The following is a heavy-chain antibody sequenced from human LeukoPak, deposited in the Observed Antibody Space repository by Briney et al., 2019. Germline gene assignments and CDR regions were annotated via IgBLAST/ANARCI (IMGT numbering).Heavy chain of an antibody. D-gene: IGHD5-24*01. V-gene: IGHV4-38-2*02. Sequence: PSETLSLTCTVSGYSISSGYYWGWIRQPPGKGLEWIGSIYHSGSTYYKPSLKSRVTISVDTSKNQFSLKLSSVTAADTVVYYCARESLTWLQSRTSWFDPWGQGTLVTVSS. J-gene: IGHJ5*02. CDR1: GYSISSGYY. CDR3: ARESLTWLQSRTSWFDP. CDR2: IYHSGST.